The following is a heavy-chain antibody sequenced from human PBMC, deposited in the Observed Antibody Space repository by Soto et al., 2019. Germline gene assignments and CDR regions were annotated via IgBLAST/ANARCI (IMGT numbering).Heavy chain of an antibody. V-gene: IGHV4-61*01. CDR2: IHYSGST. CDR1: GGSISSSSYY. CDR3: AREGIFGYYYGSGSLGFDF. D-gene: IGHD3-10*01. Sequence: SETLSLTCTVSGGSISSSSYYWDWIRQPPGKGLEWIGYIHYSGSTNYNPSLKSRVTISVDTSKNQFSLKLSSVTAADTAVYYCAREGIFGYYYGSGSLGFDFWGRGTLVTVSS. J-gene: IGHJ4*02.